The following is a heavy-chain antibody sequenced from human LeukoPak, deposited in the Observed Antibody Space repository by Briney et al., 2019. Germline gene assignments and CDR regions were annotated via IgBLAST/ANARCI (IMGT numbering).Heavy chain of an antibody. D-gene: IGHD5-18*01. CDR2: INHSGST. V-gene: IGHV4-34*01. Sequence: SETLSLTCAVYGGFFSGYYWSWIRQPPGKGLEWIGEINHSGSTNYNPSLKSRVTISVDTSKNQFSLKLSSVTAADTAVYYCARGCSSIDTAMVTGLSRYFDYWGQGTLVTVSS. CDR3: ARGCSSIDTAMVTGLSRYFDY. J-gene: IGHJ4*02. CDR1: GGFFSGYY.